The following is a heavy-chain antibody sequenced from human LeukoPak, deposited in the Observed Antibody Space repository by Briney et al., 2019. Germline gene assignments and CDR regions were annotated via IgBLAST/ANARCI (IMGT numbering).Heavy chain of an antibody. D-gene: IGHD6-19*01. V-gene: IGHV1-18*01. J-gene: IGHJ5*02. Sequence: GGSLRLSCAASGYTFTSYGISWVRQAPGQGLEWMGWISAYNGNTNYAQKLQGRVTMTTDTSTSTAYMELRSLRSDDTAVYYCARVERSSSGWPTNSYNWFDPWGQGTLVTVSS. CDR3: ARVERSSSGWPTNSYNWFDP. CDR1: GYTFTSYG. CDR2: ISAYNGNT.